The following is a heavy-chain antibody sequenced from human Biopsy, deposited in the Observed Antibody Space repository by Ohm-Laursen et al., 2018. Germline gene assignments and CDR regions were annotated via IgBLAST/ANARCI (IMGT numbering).Heavy chain of an antibody. D-gene: IGHD4-17*01. CDR1: GGSISSSSYF. Sequence: SETLSLTCTVSGGSISSSSYFWGWIRQTPGKGLEWIGSMSYGESARYLPSLKSRVTLSVDTSKNQLSLSLSSVTAADTAVYYCARSLRGGEYEGFDLWGPGTMVSVSP. V-gene: IGHV4-39*01. CDR2: MSYGESA. J-gene: IGHJ3*01. CDR3: ARSLRGGEYEGFDL.